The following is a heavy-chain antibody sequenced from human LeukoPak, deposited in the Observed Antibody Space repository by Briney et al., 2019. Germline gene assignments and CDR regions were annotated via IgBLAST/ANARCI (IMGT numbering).Heavy chain of an antibody. CDR1: GYTFTGYY. CDR2: INPNSGDT. CDR3: AKQYPRIAAAGTQKKLLDY. V-gene: IGHV1-2*02. D-gene: IGHD6-25*01. J-gene: IGHJ4*02. Sequence: ASVKVSCKPSGYTFTGYYIHWVRQAPGQGLEWMGWINPNSGDTNLAQNFQGRVTMTRDTSISTAYMDLIRLISNDTAVYYCAKQYPRIAAAGTQKKLLDYWGQGTLVTVSS.